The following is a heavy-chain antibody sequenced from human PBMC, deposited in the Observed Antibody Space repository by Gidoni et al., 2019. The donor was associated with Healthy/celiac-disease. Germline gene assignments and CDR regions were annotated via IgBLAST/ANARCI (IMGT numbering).Heavy chain of an antibody. Sequence: QVQLQASGPGLVKPSETLSLTCTVSGGSVSSGSYYWSWIRQPPGKGLEWIGYIYYSGSTNYNPSLKSRVTISVDTSKNQFSLKLSSVTAADTAVYYCARDRRDPYSSRAFDYWGQGTLVTVSS. CDR2: IYYSGST. CDR3: ARDRRDPYSSRAFDY. D-gene: IGHD6-13*01. V-gene: IGHV4-61*01. CDR1: GGSVSSGSYY. J-gene: IGHJ4*02.